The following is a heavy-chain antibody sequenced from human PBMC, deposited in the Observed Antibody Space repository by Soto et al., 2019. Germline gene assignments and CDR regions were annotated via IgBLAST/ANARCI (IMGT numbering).Heavy chain of an antibody. Sequence: SETLSLTCAVSGGSISSSNWWSWVRQPPGKGLEWIGEIYHSGSTNYNPSLKSRVTISVDKSKNQFSLKLTSVTAADTAVYYCARQGYGGLLSGYCLFEYWGQGILVSVAS. CDR2: IYHSGST. D-gene: IGHD3-3*01. CDR3: ARQGYGGLLSGYCLFEY. V-gene: IGHV4-4*02. J-gene: IGHJ4*02. CDR1: GGSISSSNW.